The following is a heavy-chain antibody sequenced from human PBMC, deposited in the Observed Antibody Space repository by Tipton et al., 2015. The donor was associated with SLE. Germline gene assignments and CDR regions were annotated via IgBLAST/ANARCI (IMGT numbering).Heavy chain of an antibody. J-gene: IGHJ4*02. CDR3: ARRGIVGAIDY. CDR1: GGSISSRN. D-gene: IGHD1-26*01. V-gene: IGHV4-34*01. CDR2: INHRGST. Sequence: TLSLTCTVSGGSISSRNWSWIRQPPGKGLEWIGEINHRGSTNYNPSLKSRLTISVDTSKNQFSLKLSSVTAADTAVYYCARRGIVGAIDYWGQGTLVTVSS.